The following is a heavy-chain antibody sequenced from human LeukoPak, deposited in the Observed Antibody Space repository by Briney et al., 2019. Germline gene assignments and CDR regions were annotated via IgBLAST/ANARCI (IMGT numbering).Heavy chain of an antibody. Sequence: GGPLRLSCAASGFTFSSYSMNWVRQAPGKGLEWVSYISSSSSTIYYADSVKGRFTISRDNAKNSLYLQMNSLRAEDTAVYYCARDQSHRDPVAFDIWGQGTMVTVSS. V-gene: IGHV3-48*01. J-gene: IGHJ3*02. CDR2: ISSSSSTI. CDR3: ARDQSHRDPVAFDI. D-gene: IGHD3-10*01. CDR1: GFTFSSYS.